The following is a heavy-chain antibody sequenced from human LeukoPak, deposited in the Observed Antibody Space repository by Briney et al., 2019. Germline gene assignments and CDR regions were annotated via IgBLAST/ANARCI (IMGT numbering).Heavy chain of an antibody. J-gene: IGHJ4*02. CDR3: ARDGGGYSYGSFDY. V-gene: IGHV3-48*01. Sequence: PGGSLRLSCAASGFTFSSYSMNWVRQAPGKGLEWVSYISSSSSTIYYADSVKGRFTISRDNAKNSLYLQMNSLRAEDTAVYYCARDGGGYSYGSFDYWGQGTLVTVSS. CDR1: GFTFSSYS. CDR2: ISSSSSTI. D-gene: IGHD5-18*01.